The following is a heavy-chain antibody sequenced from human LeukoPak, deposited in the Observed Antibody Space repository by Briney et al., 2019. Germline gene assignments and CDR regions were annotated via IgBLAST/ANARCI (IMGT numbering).Heavy chain of an antibody. CDR2: INPSGGST. CDR3: ARTWLQGWFDP. Sequence: ASVKVSCKASGYTFTSYYMHWVRQAPGQGLEWMGIINPSGGSTSYAQKFQGRVTMTRDMSTSTVYMELSSLRSEDTAVYYCARTWLQGWFDPWGQGTLVIVSS. V-gene: IGHV1-46*01. D-gene: IGHD5-24*01. CDR1: GYTFTSYY. J-gene: IGHJ5*02.